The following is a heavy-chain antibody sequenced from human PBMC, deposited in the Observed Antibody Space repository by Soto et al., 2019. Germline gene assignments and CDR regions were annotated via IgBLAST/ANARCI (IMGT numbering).Heavy chain of an antibody. D-gene: IGHD2-2*01. CDR2: IKQSGSEI. V-gene: IGHV3-7*01. J-gene: IGHJ4*02. CDR1: GFTFSKNW. CDR3: ARVGPTYCSLSSFYFDS. Sequence: VGSLRLSCDASGFTFSKNWMSWVRQAPGKGLEWVANIKQSGSEIYYMDSVKGRFTISRDNAKNSMFLQMNSLKAEDTAVYYCARVGPTYCSLSSFYFDSWGQGTLVTAPQ.